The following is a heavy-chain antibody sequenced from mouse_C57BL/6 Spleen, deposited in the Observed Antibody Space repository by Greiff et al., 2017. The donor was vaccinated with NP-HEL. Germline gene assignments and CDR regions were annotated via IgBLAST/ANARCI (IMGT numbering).Heavy chain of an antibody. CDR1: GFTFSNYW. CDR2: IRLKSDNYAT. J-gene: IGHJ1*03. CDR3: TGEGDYGSSYWYFDV. Sequence: EVKLEESGGGLVQPGGSMKLSCVASGFTFSNYWMNWVRQSPEKGLEWVAQIRLKSDNYATHYAESVKGRFTISREDSKSSVYLQMNNLRAEDTGIYYCTGEGDYGSSYWYFDVWGTGTTVTVSS. D-gene: IGHD1-1*01. V-gene: IGHV6-3*01.